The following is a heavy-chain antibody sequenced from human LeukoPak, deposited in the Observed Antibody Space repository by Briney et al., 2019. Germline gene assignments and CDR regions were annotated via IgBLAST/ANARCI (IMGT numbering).Heavy chain of an antibody. D-gene: IGHD3-22*01. CDR1: GGSISSGGYY. Sequence: SQTLSLTCTVPGGSISSGGYYWSWIRQHPGKGLEWIGYIYYSGSTYYNPSLKSRVTISVDTSKNQFSLKLSSVTAADTAVYYCATTCYYDSSGYYYAGAFDIWGQGTMVTVSS. CDR3: ATTCYYDSSGYYYAGAFDI. J-gene: IGHJ3*02. V-gene: IGHV4-31*03. CDR2: IYYSGST.